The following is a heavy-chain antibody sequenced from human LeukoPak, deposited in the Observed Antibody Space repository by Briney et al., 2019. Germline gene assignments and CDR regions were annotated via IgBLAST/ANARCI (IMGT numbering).Heavy chain of an antibody. D-gene: IGHD4-17*01. J-gene: IGHJ4*02. CDR3: AKDPMHGDYYFDY. CDR2: IRYDGSNK. V-gene: IGHV3-30*02. CDR1: GFTFSSYG. Sequence: GSLRLSCAASGFTFSSYGMHWVRQAPGKGLEWVAFIRYDGSNKYYADSVKGRFTISRDNSKNTLYLQMNSLRAEDTAVYYCAKDPMHGDYYFDYWGQGTLVTVSS.